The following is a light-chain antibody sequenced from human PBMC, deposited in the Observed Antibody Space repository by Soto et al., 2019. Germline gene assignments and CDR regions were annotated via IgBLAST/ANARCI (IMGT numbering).Light chain of an antibody. CDR2: AAS. Sequence: DIQMTQSPSSLSASVGDRVTIPCRASQTISRNLNWYQQKPGKAPKLLIYAASSLQSGVPSRFSGSGSGTDFTLTISSLQPEDFATYSCQQTDTTPITFGQGTRLEIK. CDR3: QQTDTTPIT. J-gene: IGKJ5*01. CDR1: QTISRN. V-gene: IGKV1-39*01.